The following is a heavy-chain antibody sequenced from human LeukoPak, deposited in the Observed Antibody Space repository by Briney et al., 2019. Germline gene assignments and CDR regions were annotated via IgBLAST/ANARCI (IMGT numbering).Heavy chain of an antibody. V-gene: IGHV3-21*01. CDR1: GFTFSKHG. CDR2: ISRASESI. Sequence: GGSLRLSCVASGFTFSKHGMNWVRQAPGKGLEWVSIISRASESIFYADSVKGRFTISRDNAKNSLYLQMNGLRAEDTAAYYCARGATDTTRWFDPWGQGTLVTVSS. D-gene: IGHD1-7*01. CDR3: ARGATDTTRWFDP. J-gene: IGHJ5*02.